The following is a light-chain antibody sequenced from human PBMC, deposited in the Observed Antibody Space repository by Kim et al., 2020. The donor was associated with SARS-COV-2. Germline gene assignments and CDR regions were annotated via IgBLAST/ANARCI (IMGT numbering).Light chain of an antibody. V-gene: IGLV2-14*03. CDR1: SSDIGAYDY. J-gene: IGLJ2*01. CDR3: SSYSRTTTL. Sequence: PGQSITISCTGSSSDIGAYDYVFWYQQHPGEAPKLLIFDVINRPSGVSSRFVGSKSGITASLTISGLQADDEADYFCSSYSRTTTLFGGGTWLTVL. CDR2: DVI.